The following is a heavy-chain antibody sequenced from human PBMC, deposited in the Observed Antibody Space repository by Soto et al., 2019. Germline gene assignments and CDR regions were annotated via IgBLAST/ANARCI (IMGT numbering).Heavy chain of an antibody. D-gene: IGHD3-3*01. Sequence: ASVKVSCKASGYTFTSYGMSWVRQAPGQGLEWMGWISAYNGNTNYAQKLQGRVTMTTDTSTSTAYMELRSLRSDDTAVYYCARLGYYDFWRGYPTWGGYYYMDVWGKGTTVTVSS. CDR3: ARLGYYDFWRGYPTWGGYYYMDV. J-gene: IGHJ6*03. V-gene: IGHV1-18*01. CDR1: GYTFTSYG. CDR2: ISAYNGNT.